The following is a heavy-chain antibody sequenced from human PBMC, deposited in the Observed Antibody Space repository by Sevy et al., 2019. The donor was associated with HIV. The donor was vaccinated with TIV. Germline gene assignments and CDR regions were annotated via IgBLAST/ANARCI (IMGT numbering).Heavy chain of an antibody. J-gene: IGHJ4*02. CDR1: GYTFTSYAYG. CDR2: INGYNGDT. CDR3: ARHGAGKDF. V-gene: IGHV1-18*04. Sequence: ASVKVSCKASGYTFTSYAYGFSWVRQAPGQGLDWMGWINGYNGDTIYAQNLQGRVTLTTEASTTTAYMELRSLSSDDTAVYYCARHGAGKDFWGQGTLVTVSS. D-gene: IGHD3-10*01.